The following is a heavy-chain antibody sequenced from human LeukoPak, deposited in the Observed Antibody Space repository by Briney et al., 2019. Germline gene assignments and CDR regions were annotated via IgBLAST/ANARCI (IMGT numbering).Heavy chain of an antibody. Sequence: GGSLRLSCAASRITFSFYAMSWVRQAPGKGLEWVSAISGSGGGTYYADSVKGRFTISRDDSKNTLYLQMNSLSAEDTAVYYCAKDLGRYRNNYFDYWGQGTLVTVSS. CDR2: ISGSGGGT. CDR1: RITFSFYA. D-gene: IGHD1-26*01. CDR3: AKDLGRYRNNYFDY. V-gene: IGHV3-23*01. J-gene: IGHJ4*02.